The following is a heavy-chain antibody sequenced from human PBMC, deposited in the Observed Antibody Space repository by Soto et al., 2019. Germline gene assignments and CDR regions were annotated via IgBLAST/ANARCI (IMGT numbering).Heavy chain of an antibody. CDR1: GFTFDDYT. D-gene: IGHD2-2*02. CDR3: AKDLTGYCSSTSCYTPYYYYGMDV. Sequence: GGSLRLSCAASGFTFDDYTMHWVRQAPGKGLEWVSLISWDGGSTYYADSVKGRFTISRDNSKNSLYLQMNSLRTEDTALYYCAKDLTGYCSSTSCYTPYYYYGMDVWGQGTTVTV. J-gene: IGHJ6*02. CDR2: ISWDGGST. V-gene: IGHV3-43*01.